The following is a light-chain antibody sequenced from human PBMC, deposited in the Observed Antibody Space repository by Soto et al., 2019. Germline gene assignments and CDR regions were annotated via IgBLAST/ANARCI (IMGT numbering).Light chain of an antibody. Sequence: EIVLTQSPGTLSLSPGERATLSCRAAGSVNSYYLAWYQQKPGQAPRLLIYGTSTRATGIPDRFSGSGSGKDFTLTISRLEPEDFAMYYCQQYGSSPVTFGGGTMVEIK. CDR2: GTS. CDR1: GSVNSYY. V-gene: IGKV3-20*01. CDR3: QQYGSSPVT. J-gene: IGKJ4*01.